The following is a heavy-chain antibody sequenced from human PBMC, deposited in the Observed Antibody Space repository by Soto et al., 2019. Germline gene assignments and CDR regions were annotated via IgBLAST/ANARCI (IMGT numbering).Heavy chain of an antibody. CDR2: LFSGST. Sequence: SETLSLTCTVSGGSVSRRSAYLGWVRQPPGKGLEWIGTLFSGSTYSNPSLKSRVTISVDTSKNQFSLKLKSVAATDTAVYYCATTRGIAVGGSFDNWGQGILVTVS. J-gene: IGHJ5*02. CDR3: ATTRGIAVGGSFDN. D-gene: IGHD6-19*01. V-gene: IGHV4-39*01. CDR1: GGSVSRRSAY.